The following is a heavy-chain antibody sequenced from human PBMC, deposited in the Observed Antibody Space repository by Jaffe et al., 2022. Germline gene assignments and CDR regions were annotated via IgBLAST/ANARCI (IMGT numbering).Heavy chain of an antibody. CDR1: GFTFTSYA. CDR2: ISGSGGST. CDR3: AKGLLRYFDWLSHHFDY. J-gene: IGHJ4*02. D-gene: IGHD3-9*01. Sequence: EVQLLESGGGLVQPGGSLRLSCAASGFTFTSYAMSWVRQAPGKGLEWVSAISGSGGSTYYADSVKGRFTISRDNSKNTLYLQMNSLRAEDTAVYYCAKGLLRYFDWLSHHFDYWGQGTLVTVSS. V-gene: IGHV3-23*01.